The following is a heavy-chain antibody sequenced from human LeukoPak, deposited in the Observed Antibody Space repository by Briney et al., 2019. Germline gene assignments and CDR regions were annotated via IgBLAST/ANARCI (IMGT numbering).Heavy chain of an antibody. Sequence: PSETLSLTCTVSGGSISSSSYYWGWIRQPPGKGLEWIGSIYYSGSTYYNPSLKSRVTISVDTSKNQFSLKLSSVTAADTAVYYCARRRTYYDILTGQFPSVPFDIWGQGTMVTVSS. CDR2: IYYSGST. J-gene: IGHJ3*02. CDR3: ARRRTYYDILTGQFPSVPFDI. V-gene: IGHV4-39*01. D-gene: IGHD3-9*01. CDR1: GGSISSSSYY.